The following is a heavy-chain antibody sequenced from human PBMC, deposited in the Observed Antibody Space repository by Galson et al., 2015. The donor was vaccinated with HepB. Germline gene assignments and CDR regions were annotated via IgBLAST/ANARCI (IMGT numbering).Heavy chain of an antibody. Sequence: SLRLSCAASGFTFSSYGMHWVRQAPGKGLEWVAVIWYDGSNKYYADSVKGRFTISRDNSKNTLYLQMNSLRAEDTAVYYCARDLEKTTPWAFDIWGQGTMVTVSS. D-gene: IGHD4-17*01. J-gene: IGHJ3*02. CDR3: ARDLEKTTPWAFDI. CDR1: GFTFSSYG. V-gene: IGHV3-33*08. CDR2: IWYDGSNK.